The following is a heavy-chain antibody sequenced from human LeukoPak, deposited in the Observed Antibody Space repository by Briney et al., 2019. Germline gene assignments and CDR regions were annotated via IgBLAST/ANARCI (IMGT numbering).Heavy chain of an antibody. Sequence: SETLSLTCTVSGGSISSSSYYWGWIRQPPGKGLEWIGSIYYSGSTYYNPSLKSRVTMSVDTSKNQFSLKLSSVTAADTAVYYCARHDYGDYGPFDYWGQGTLGTVSS. CDR3: ARHDYGDYGPFDY. J-gene: IGHJ4*02. D-gene: IGHD4-17*01. CDR2: IYYSGST. CDR1: GGSISSSSYY. V-gene: IGHV4-39*01.